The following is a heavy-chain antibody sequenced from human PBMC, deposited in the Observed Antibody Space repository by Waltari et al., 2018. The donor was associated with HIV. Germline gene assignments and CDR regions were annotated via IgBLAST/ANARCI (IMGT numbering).Heavy chain of an antibody. Sequence: QLQLQESGPGLVKPSETLSLTCTVSGGSISSSSYYWGWIRQPPGKGLEWIGSIYYSGSTYYNPSLKSRVTISVDTSKNQFSLKLSSVTAADTAVYYCARHGTYSSSRDDYFDYWGQGTLVTVSS. D-gene: IGHD6-13*01. CDR1: GGSISSSSYY. V-gene: IGHV4-39*01. J-gene: IGHJ4*02. CDR2: IYYSGST. CDR3: ARHGTYSSSRDDYFDY.